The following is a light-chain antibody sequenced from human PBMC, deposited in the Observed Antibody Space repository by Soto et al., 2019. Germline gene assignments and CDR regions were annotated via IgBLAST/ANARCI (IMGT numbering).Light chain of an antibody. CDR1: SSNIGAGYD. Sequence: QSVLTQPPSVSGAPGQRVTISCTGSSSNIGAGYDVHWYQQLPGTAPKLIIFGNRNRPSGVPDRFSGAKSGTSASLAITGLQAEDEADYYCQSYESSLRGLYVFGTGTKVTVL. J-gene: IGLJ1*01. CDR2: GNR. V-gene: IGLV1-40*01. CDR3: QSYESSLRGLYV.